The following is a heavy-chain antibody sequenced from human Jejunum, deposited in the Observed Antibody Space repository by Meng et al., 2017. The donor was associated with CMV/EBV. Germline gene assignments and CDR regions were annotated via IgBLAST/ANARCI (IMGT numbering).Heavy chain of an antibody. CDR2: IYYNGNT. J-gene: IGHJ4*02. CDR1: GESIRSPNNS. D-gene: IGHD4-23*01. CDR3: ARDPYGGNSGIDY. Sequence: VSGESIRSPNNSWSWIRQHPVKVLEWIGYIYYNGNTFYNPSLQSRFTMSVDTSKNQFSLHLDSVTAADTAVYYCARDPYGGNSGIDYWGQGTLVTVSS. V-gene: IGHV4-31*02.